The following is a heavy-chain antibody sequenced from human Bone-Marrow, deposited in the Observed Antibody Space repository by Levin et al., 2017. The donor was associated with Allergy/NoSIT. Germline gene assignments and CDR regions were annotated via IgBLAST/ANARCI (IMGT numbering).Heavy chain of an antibody. Sequence: TGGSLRLSCEASGFTFRSYAMSWVRQAPGKGLEWVSAISGGGGSTFYADSMKGRFTISRDNSKNTLYLQMNSLRAEDTAVYYCAKNGYCTGGVCYTDYFYMDVWGKGTTVTVSS. D-gene: IGHD2-8*02. CDR3: AKNGYCTGGVCYTDYFYMDV. CDR2: ISGGGGST. CDR1: GFTFRSYA. V-gene: IGHV3-23*01. J-gene: IGHJ6*03.